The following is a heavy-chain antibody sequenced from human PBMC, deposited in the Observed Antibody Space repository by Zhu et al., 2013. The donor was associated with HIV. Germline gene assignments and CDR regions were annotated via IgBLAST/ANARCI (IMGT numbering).Heavy chain of an antibody. Sequence: QVQLVQSGAEVKKPGASVKVSCKAAGYTFIDYDIYWVRQTTGQGLESMGWMNPNSGNTGYEQEFQGRVTMTRNTSISTAYMELSSLRSEDTALYFCAREVERIVDYWGQGTLVTVSS. CDR2: MNPNSGNT. CDR3: AREVERIVDY. CDR1: GYTFIDYD. V-gene: IGHV1-8*01. D-gene: IGHD1-1*01. J-gene: IGHJ4*02.